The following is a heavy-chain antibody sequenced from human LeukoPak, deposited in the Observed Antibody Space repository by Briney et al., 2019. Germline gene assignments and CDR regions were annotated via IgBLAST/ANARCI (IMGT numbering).Heavy chain of an antibody. CDR3: ARDFNGSGYYYLYYYYGMDV. CDR1: GFTFSSYA. V-gene: IGHV3-30-3*01. Sequence: GRSLRLSCAASGFTFSSYAMHWVRQAPGKGLEWVAVISYDGSNKYYADSVKGRFTISRDNSKNTLYLQMNSLRAEDTAVYYCARDFNGSGYYYLYYYYGMDVWGQGTTVTVSS. J-gene: IGHJ6*02. CDR2: ISYDGSNK. D-gene: IGHD3-22*01.